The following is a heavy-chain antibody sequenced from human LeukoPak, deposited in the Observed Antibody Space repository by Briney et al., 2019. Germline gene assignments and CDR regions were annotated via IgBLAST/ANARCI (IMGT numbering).Heavy chain of an antibody. CDR3: ARDRWFDP. CDR1: GDSLSSYY. CDR2: ISYSGST. Sequence: SETLSLTCTVSGDSLSSYYWSWIRQPPGKGLEWIGCISYSGSTNYNPSLKSRVTISVDTSKNQFSLKLSSVTAADTAVYYCARDRWFDPWGQGTLVTVSS. J-gene: IGHJ5*02. V-gene: IGHV4-59*01.